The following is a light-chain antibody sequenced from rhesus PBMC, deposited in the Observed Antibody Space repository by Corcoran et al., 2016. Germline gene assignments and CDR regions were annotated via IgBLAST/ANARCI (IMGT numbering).Light chain of an antibody. CDR1: ENVNNY. CDR3: QHSYGTPLT. V-gene: IGKV1-74*01. Sequence: DIQMTQSPSSLSASVGDRVTITCRASENVNNYLHWYQQKPGKAPKLLIYAASNLQSGGPSRFRGSGSGTVYTFTISSLQPEGVATYYCQHSYGTPLTFGGGTKVEIK. CDR2: AAS. J-gene: IGKJ4*01.